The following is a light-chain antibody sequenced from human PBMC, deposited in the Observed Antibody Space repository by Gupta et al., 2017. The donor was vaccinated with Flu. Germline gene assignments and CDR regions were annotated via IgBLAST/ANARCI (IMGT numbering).Light chain of an antibody. V-gene: IGLV1-47*01. Sequence: QSVLPQPPYVSGRPGQRVTIAYPGSSSNIGSNYVCCYQQSPGADPKVLIYQNHLRPPGATNRGYGSKSGTSATLAIRELRAEDEADYYCASWDDSRSTYVLFGGGTKETVL. CDR1: SSNIGSNY. J-gene: IGLJ2*01. CDR2: QNH. CDR3: ASWDDSRSTYVL.